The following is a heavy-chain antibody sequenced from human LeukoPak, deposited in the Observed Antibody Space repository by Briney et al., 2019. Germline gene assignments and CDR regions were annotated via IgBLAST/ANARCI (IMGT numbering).Heavy chain of an antibody. J-gene: IGHJ4*02. CDR2: IKQDGSEK. D-gene: IGHD3-22*01. Sequence: PGGSLRLSYAASGFTFSSYAMSWVRQAPGKGLEWVANIKQDGSEKYYVDSVKGRFTISRDNAKNSLYLQMNSLRAEDTAVYYCARVPWGSSGYYYYYWGQGTLVTVSS. CDR1: GFTFSSYA. CDR3: ARVPWGSSGYYYYY. V-gene: IGHV3-7*03.